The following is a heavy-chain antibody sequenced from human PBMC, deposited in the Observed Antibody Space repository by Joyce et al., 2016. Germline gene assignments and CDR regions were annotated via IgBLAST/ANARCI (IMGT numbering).Heavy chain of an antibody. CDR2: IIPISGIT. D-gene: IGHD2-21*02. CDR1: GGTFSTYV. CDR3: ARHNGDLLLCGDAMDV. J-gene: IGHJ6*02. V-gene: IGHV1-69*01. Sequence: QVQLVQSGAEVKKPGSSVKVSCKASGGTFSTYVVSWVRQAPGEGLEWMGAIIPISGITNYAQRFQGRVTFTADGSTSTSYMEVRSLGSDDTAVYYCARHNGDLLLCGDAMDVWGQGTTVTVSS.